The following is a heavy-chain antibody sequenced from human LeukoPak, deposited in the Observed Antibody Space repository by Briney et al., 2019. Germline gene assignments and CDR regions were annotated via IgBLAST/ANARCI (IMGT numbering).Heavy chain of an antibody. CDR2: IYPGDSDL. V-gene: IGHV5-51*01. D-gene: IGHD2-2*01. J-gene: IGHJ6*02. Sequence: GGPRKISLKGLGRQFTTYWIEGGGTRPGKGVGGKGIIYPGDSDLRYSPSFQRHVTISVAKSITTPSLQWNSLKASDTAIYYCTRNANIAIVPTAIPGMDVWGQGTTVTVSS. CDR3: TRNANIAIVPTAIPGMDV. CDR1: RQFTTYW.